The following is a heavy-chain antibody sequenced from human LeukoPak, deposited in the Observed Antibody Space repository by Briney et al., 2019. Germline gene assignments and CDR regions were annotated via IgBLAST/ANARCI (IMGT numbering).Heavy chain of an antibody. Sequence: GGSLRLSCAASGFTFSDYSMNWVRQAPGKGLEWISYISSNSDTIYYADSVKGRFTISRDNAKNSLYLQMNSLRAEDTAVYYCARYGGSYYFDNWGQGTLVTVSS. CDR3: ARYGGSYYFDN. J-gene: IGHJ4*02. CDR1: GFTFSDYS. D-gene: IGHD1-26*01. V-gene: IGHV3-48*04. CDR2: ISSNSDTI.